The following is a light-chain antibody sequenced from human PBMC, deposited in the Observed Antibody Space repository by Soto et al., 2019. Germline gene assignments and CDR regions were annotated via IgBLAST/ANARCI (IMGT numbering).Light chain of an antibody. CDR2: DTV. CDR3: QQYNSSPWT. CDR1: QSLPSIF. Sequence: EVVLTQSPGTLSLSPGERATLSCRASQSLPSIFFAWYQQKPGQAPRLLIYDTVRRATGIPDRFSGSGSGTDFALTISRLEPEDFALYYCQQYNSSPWTFGQGTKV. J-gene: IGKJ1*01. V-gene: IGKV3-20*01.